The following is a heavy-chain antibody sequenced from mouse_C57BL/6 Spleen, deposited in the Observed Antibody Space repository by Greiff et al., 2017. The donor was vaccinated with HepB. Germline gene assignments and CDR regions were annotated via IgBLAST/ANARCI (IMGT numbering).Heavy chain of an antibody. V-gene: IGHV1-54*01. CDR2: INPGSGGT. J-gene: IGHJ2*01. CDR1: GYAFTNYL. Sequence: QVQLQQSGAELVRPGTSVKVSCKASGYAFTNYLIEWVKQRPGQGLEWIGVINPGSGGTNYNEKFKGKATLTADKSSSTAYMQLSSLTSEDSAVYFCARSNGIHFDDWGQGTTLTVSS. CDR3: ARSNGIHFDD. D-gene: IGHD2-1*01.